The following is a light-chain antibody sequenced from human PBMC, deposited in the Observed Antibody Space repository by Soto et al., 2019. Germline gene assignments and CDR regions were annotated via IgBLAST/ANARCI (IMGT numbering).Light chain of an antibody. CDR1: QSISRN. V-gene: IGKV1-39*01. Sequence: DIQMTQSPSSLSASVGDRVTITCRASQSISRNLNWSQHKPGKAPKLLIYAASNLQNGVPSRFRGGGSGTEFTLSINSLQSEDFGAYYCQQSFTTASITFGEGTRLEIK. CDR3: QQSFTTASIT. CDR2: AAS. J-gene: IGKJ5*01.